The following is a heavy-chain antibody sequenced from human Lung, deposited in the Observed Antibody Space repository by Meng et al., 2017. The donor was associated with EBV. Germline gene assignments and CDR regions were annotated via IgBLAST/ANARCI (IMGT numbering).Heavy chain of an antibody. J-gene: IGHJ4*02. V-gene: IGHV4-34*01. CDR1: DGSFSGYY. CDR3: AINGGDLLFDY. D-gene: IGHD2-21*02. CDR2: INHSGST. Sequence: QVQLQQWGAGLLKPSETLSLTCAVYDGSFSGYYWSWIRQPPGKGLEWIGEINHSGSTNYNPSLKSRVTISVDRSKNQFSLKLSSVTAADTAVYYCAINGGDLLFDYWGQGTLVTVSS.